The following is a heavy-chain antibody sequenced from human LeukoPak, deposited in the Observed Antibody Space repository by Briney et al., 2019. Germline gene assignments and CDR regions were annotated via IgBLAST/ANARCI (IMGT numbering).Heavy chain of an antibody. D-gene: IGHD1-7*01. Sequence: SETLPLTCAVYGGSFSHYYWSWIRQSPGMGLEWIGEINDSGTINYNPSLMSRVTIPLDKSKNQFSLKLSSATAADTAVYYCARRWNYGRNYYIDVWGQGATVSVSS. J-gene: IGHJ6*03. CDR3: ARRWNYGRNYYIDV. V-gene: IGHV4-34*01. CDR1: GGSFSHYY. CDR2: INDSGTI.